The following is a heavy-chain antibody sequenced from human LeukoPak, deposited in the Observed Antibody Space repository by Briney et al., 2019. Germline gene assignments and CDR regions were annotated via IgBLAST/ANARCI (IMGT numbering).Heavy chain of an antibody. D-gene: IGHD6-19*01. CDR3: ARDWGTIAVAGTDYYGMDV. CDR2: MSDTGNT. J-gene: IGHJ6*02. V-gene: IGHV4-59*12. CDR1: GVSIRSYY. Sequence: SETLSLTCTVSGVSIRSYYWSWIRQPPGKGLEYIGYMSDTGNTNYNPSLKSRVTISVDKSKNQFSLKLSSVTAADTAVYYCARDWGTIAVAGTDYYGMDVWGQGTTVTVSS.